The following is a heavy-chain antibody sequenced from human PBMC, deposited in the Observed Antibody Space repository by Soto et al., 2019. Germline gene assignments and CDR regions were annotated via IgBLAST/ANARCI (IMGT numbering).Heavy chain of an antibody. Sequence: EGSLRLYCAASGFSFSSSVMHWVRQAPGKGLEWVTVISSDESQKFYADSVKGRFTVSRDNSKGTLYLQMNSLRTGDTAVYYCGSDYNNNWCVDYWGQGAVVTVSS. D-gene: IGHD1-1*01. V-gene: IGHV3-30*03. CDR2: ISSDESQK. CDR1: GFSFSSSV. CDR3: GSDYNNNWCVDY. J-gene: IGHJ4*02.